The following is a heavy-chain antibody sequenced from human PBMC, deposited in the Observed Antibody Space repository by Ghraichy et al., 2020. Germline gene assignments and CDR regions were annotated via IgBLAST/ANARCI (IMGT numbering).Heavy chain of an antibody. CDR3: ARGVYAPGGSFDF. J-gene: IGHJ4*02. D-gene: IGHD2-8*01. CDR2: ISGSSSNT. V-gene: IGHV3-11*06. Sequence: GGSLRLSCAASGFTFSDYYMTWIRQAPGKGLEWVSNISGSSSNTNYADSVRGRFTISRDNAKNSLYLQMNSLRAEDTAVYYCARGVYAPGGSFDFWGRGTLVTVSS. CDR1: GFTFSDYY.